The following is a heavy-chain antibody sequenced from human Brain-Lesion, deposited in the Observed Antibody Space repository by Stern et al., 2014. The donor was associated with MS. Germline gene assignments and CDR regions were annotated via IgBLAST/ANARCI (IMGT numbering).Heavy chain of an antibody. CDR3: ARGRVVPGFQYYATDV. D-gene: IGHD2-2*01. CDR2: IFNSGST. J-gene: IGHJ6*02. Sequence: VQLVESGPGLVKPSQTLSLSCTVSGGSISSGGYYWSWIRQTAGKGLEWIGRIFNSGSTSYNPSLTSRGTISIETSKTQFSLRLNSMTAADTAVYYCARGRVVPGFQYYATDVWGQGTTVIVSS. V-gene: IGHV4-61*02. CDR1: GGSISSGGYY.